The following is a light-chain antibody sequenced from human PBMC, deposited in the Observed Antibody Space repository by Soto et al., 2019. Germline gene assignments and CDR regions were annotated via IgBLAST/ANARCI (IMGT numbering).Light chain of an antibody. CDR1: QSLLHSNGYNY. CDR2: LGS. Sequence: SGMTQSKLSLPVTPGEPASISCRSSQSLLHSNGYNYLDWYLQKPGQSPQLLIYLGSNRASGVPDRFSGSGSGTDFTLKISRVEAEDVGVYYCMQALQTPPYTFGQGTRLEIK. V-gene: IGKV2-28*01. J-gene: IGKJ5*01. CDR3: MQALQTPPYT.